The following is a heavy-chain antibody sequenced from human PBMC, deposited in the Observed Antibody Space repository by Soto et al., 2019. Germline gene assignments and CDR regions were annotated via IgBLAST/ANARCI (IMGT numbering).Heavy chain of an antibody. CDR1: GFTFSTSW. J-gene: IGHJ4*02. CDR2: INPDGSIT. D-gene: IGHD3-16*01. CDR3: ARDIAYVGN. Sequence: EVQLVESGGGLVQPGGSLRLSCAASGFTFSTSWMHWVRQTPGKGMVWVSHINPDGSITNYADSAKGTFTISRDHAKNTLFLQMNNLRAEDTSMYFSARDIAYVGNWCQGTLVTVSS. V-gene: IGHV3-74*01.